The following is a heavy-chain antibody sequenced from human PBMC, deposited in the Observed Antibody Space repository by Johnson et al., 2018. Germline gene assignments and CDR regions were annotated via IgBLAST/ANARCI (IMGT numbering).Heavy chain of an antibody. Sequence: QVQLVQSGAEVKKPGASVKVSCKASGFNFASYYMHWVRQAPGQGLEWMGIINPSGDHTIYAQGFRGRVTLTRDTSTSTVYLELTSLRFEDTAVYYCARDTSQNDESWWLDPWGQGTLVTVSS. V-gene: IGHV1-46*01. CDR2: INPSGDHT. J-gene: IGHJ5*02. D-gene: IGHD3-16*01. CDR3: ARDTSQNDESWWLDP. CDR1: GFNFASYY.